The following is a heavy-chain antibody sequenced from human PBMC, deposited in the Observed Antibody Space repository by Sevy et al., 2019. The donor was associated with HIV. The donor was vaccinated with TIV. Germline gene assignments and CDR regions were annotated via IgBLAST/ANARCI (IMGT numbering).Heavy chain of an antibody. J-gene: IGHJ5*02. D-gene: IGHD3-10*01. V-gene: IGHV7-4-1*02. CDR2: INTNTGNP. Sequence: ASVKVSCKAPGYTFTSYAMNWVRQAPGQGLEWMGWINTNTGNPTYAQGFTGRFVFSLDTSVSTAYLQISSLKAEDTAVYYCAVRRALGGAWFGERMGWFDPWGQGTLVTVSS. CDR1: GYTFTSYA. CDR3: AVRRALGGAWFGERMGWFDP.